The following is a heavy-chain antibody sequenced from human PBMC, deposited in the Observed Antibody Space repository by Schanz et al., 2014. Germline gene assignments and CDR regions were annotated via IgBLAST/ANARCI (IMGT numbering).Heavy chain of an antibody. CDR3: ARDNYYGSGSCAY. D-gene: IGHD3-10*01. CDR1: GFTFSKYW. J-gene: IGHJ4*02. Sequence: EVQLVESGGGLVQPGGSLRLSCGGSGFTFSKYWMSWVRQAPGKGLEWVANIKQDASEEYYVDAMKGRFTIARDNAKNSMYLHMKSLRGEDTAVYYCARDNYYGSGSCAYWGQGTLVTVSS. CDR2: IKQDASEE. V-gene: IGHV3-7*04.